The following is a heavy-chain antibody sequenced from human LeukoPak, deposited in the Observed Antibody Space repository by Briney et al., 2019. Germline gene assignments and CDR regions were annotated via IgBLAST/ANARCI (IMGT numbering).Heavy chain of an antibody. J-gene: IGHJ6*03. V-gene: IGHV4-34*01. CDR3: ARHRSYYYYYMDV. CDR2: INHSGST. CDR1: GGSFSGYY. Sequence: PSETLSLTCAVYGGSFSGYYWSWLRQPPGKGLEWIGEINHSGSTNYNPSLKSRVTISVDTSKNQFSLKLSSVTAADTAVYYCARHRSYYYYYMDVWGKGTTVTVSS.